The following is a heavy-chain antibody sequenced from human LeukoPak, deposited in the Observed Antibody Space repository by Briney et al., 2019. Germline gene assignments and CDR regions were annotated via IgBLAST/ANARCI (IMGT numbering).Heavy chain of an antibody. Sequence: GGSLRLSCAASGFTFSSYAMSWVRQAPGKGLEWVSTIYTGGNTYYAASVKGRFTISRVFSKNTVFLHMNSLRAEDTAMYYCGRVDDGGYYDYFDYWAREPWSPSPQ. CDR3: GRVDDGGYYDYFDY. CDR1: GFTFSSYA. J-gene: IGHJ4*02. D-gene: IGHD3-3*01. CDR2: IYTGGNT. V-gene: IGHV3-23*05.